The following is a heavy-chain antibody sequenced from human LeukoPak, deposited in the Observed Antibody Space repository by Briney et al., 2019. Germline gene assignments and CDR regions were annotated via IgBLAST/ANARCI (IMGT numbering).Heavy chain of an antibody. CDR2: IWYDGNNK. V-gene: IGHV3-33*01. Sequence: PGGSLRLSCAASGFTFSSYGMHWVRQAPGKGLEWVAVIWYDGNNKYYADSVKGRFTISRDNSKNTLYLQMNSLRAEDTAVYYCARDRYYGSGSSYYYYGMDVWGQGTTVTVSS. CDR3: ARDRYYGSGSSYYYYGMDV. D-gene: IGHD3-10*01. J-gene: IGHJ6*02. CDR1: GFTFSSYG.